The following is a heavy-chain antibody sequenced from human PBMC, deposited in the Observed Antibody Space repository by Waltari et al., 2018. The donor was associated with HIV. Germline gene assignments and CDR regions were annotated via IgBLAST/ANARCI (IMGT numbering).Heavy chain of an antibody. CDR3: ARGGWFGELLTY. CDR1: GGSFSGYY. J-gene: IGHJ4*02. D-gene: IGHD3-10*01. Sequence: QVQLQQWGAGLLKPSETLSLTCAVYGGSFSGYYWSWIRQPPGQGLEWIGEINHSGSTNYTPSLKSRVTISVATSKNQFSLRLSSVTAADTAVYYCARGGWFGELLTYWGQGTLVTVSS. V-gene: IGHV4-34*01. CDR2: INHSGST.